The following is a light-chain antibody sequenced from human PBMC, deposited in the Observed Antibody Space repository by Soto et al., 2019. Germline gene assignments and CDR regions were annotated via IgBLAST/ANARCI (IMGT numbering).Light chain of an antibody. Sequence: QSVLTQPPSVSEAPRQRVTISCSGSSFNIGNNAVNWYQQLPGKAPKLLIYYDDLLPSGVSDRFSGSKSGTSASLAISELQSEDEADYYCATWDDSLNGPVFGGGTKLTVL. J-gene: IGLJ3*02. CDR2: YDD. CDR3: ATWDDSLNGPV. V-gene: IGLV1-36*01. CDR1: SFNIGNNA.